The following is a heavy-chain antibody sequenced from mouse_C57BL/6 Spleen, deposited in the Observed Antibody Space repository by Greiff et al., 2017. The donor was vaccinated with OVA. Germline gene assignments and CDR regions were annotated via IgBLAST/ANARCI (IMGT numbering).Heavy chain of an antibody. V-gene: IGHV1-76*01. CDR2: IYPGSGNT. CDR1: GYTFTDYY. J-gene: IGHJ3*01. CDR3: ASTALTAEGFAY. Sequence: VQLQQSGAELVRPGASVKLSCKASGYTFTDYYINWVKQRPGQGLEWIARIYPGSGNTYYNEKFKGKATLTAEKSSSTAYMQLSSLTSEDSAVYFCASTALTAEGFAYWGQGTLVTVSA. D-gene: IGHD1-2*01.